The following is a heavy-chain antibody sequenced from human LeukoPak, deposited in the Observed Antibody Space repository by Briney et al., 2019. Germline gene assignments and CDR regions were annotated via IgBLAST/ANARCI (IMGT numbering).Heavy chain of an antibody. J-gene: IGHJ3*02. CDR2: ISGSGGST. Sequence: PGGSLRLSCAASGFTFSSYAISCVRQAPGKGLEWVSAISGSGGSTYYTDSVKGRFTISRDNSKNTLYLQMNSVRAEDTAVYQCAKGRYYHDNSDAFEIWGQGTMVTVSS. CDR3: AKGRYYHDNSDAFEI. D-gene: IGHD3-22*01. V-gene: IGHV3-23*01. CDR1: GFTFSSYA.